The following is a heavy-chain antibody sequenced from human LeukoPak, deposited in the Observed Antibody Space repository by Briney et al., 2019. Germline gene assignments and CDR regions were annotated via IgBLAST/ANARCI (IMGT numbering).Heavy chain of an antibody. CDR3: ARDRVPSGYSYGYDY. J-gene: IGHJ4*02. D-gene: IGHD5-18*01. Sequence: PGGSLRLSCAASGFTFSSYGMHWVRQAPGKGLEWVAVIWYDGSNKYYADSVKGRFTISRDNSKNTLYLQMNSLRAEDTAVYYCARDRVPSGYSYGYDYGGQGTLVTVSS. CDR1: GFTFSSYG. CDR2: IWYDGSNK. V-gene: IGHV3-33*01.